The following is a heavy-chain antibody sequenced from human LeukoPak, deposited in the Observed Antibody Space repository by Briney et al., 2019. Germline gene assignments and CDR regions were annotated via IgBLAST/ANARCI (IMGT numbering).Heavy chain of an antibody. V-gene: IGHV3-30-3*01. CDR2: ISYDGSNK. D-gene: IGHD6-19*01. Sequence: GGSLRLSCAASGFTFSSYAMHWVRQAPGKGLEWVAVISYDGSNKYYADSVEGRFTISRDNSKNTLYLQMNSLRAEDTAVYYCARESAVAGYFDYWGQGTLVTVSS. CDR3: ARESAVAGYFDY. J-gene: IGHJ4*02. CDR1: GFTFSSYA.